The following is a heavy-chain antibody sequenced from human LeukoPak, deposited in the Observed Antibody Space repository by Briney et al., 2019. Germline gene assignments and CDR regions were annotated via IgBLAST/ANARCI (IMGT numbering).Heavy chain of an antibody. D-gene: IGHD3-22*01. CDR1: GFTFPNNW. V-gene: IGHV3-7*03. J-gene: IGHJ4*02. Sequence: GGSLRLSCTASGFTFPNNWMSWVRQAPGKGLEWVATMNQDGRYEYFVDSVKGRFTISRDNAKNSLYLQMNSLRVEDTAVYYCVRSAFHAGSGNYYDYWGQGTLVTVSS. CDR2: MNQDGRYE. CDR3: VRSAFHAGSGNYYDY.